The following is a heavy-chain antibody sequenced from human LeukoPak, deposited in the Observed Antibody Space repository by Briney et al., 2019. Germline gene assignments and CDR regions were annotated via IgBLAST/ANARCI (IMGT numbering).Heavy chain of an antibody. CDR3: ARGGDLYSFDY. V-gene: IGHV3-11*01. CDR2: ISSSGNTI. J-gene: IGHJ4*02. Sequence: GGSLRLSCAASGFTFSDYYMSWIRQAPGKGLEWVSYISSSGNTIYYADSVKGRFTISSDNAKNSLYLQMNSLRAEHTAVYYCARGGDLYSFDYWGQGALVTVSS. CDR1: GFTFSDYY. D-gene: IGHD3-10*01.